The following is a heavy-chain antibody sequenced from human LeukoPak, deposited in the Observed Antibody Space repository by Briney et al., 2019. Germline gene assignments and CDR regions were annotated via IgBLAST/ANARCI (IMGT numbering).Heavy chain of an antibody. CDR1: GYSISSGYY. CDR3: ARLERSGSSGSPI. Sequence: SETLSLTCAVSGYSISSGYYWGWIRQPPGKGLGGIGSIHHSERPSYNPSLKSRVTISLDTSKNQFSLRLTSVTAADTAVYYCARLERSGSSGSPIWGQGTMVTVS. CDR2: IHHSERP. J-gene: IGHJ3*02. V-gene: IGHV4-38-2*01. D-gene: IGHD6-19*01.